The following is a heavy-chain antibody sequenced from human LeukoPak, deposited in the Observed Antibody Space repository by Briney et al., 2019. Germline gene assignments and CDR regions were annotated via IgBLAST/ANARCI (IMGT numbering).Heavy chain of an antibody. CDR3: ATSGAYEISWAFNI. CDR2: IGSRPTTT. CDR1: GFTFSTYE. J-gene: IGHJ3*02. D-gene: IGHD5-12*01. Sequence: EGSLRLSCAGSGFTFSTYEMNWIRQAPGKGLEWVSYIGSRPTTTYYAASVRGRFTVSRDNTKNSVYLQMTGLRADDAGVYYCATSGAYEISWAFNIWGQGTMVVVSS. V-gene: IGHV3-48*03.